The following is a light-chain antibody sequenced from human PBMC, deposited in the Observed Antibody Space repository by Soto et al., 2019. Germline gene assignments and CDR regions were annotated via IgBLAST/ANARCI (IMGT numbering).Light chain of an antibody. J-gene: IGLJ2*01. V-gene: IGLV6-57*04. CDR2: VFD. Sequence: NFMLTQPHSVSDSPGQTVTISCTRNSGSIASNYVKWEQQRPRSAPATGIYVFDPRPSGVPGRFSGSVDRSSNSASLTISVLRTEDEADYYCQSYHGNNDVVLGGGTKLTVL. CDR1: SGSIASNY. CDR3: QSYHGNNDVV.